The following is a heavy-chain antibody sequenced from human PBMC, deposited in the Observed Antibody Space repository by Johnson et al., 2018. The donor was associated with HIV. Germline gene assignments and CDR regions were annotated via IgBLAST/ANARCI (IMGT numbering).Heavy chain of an antibody. CDR1: GFTFRSYP. CDR3: ARLPSGYSRDGFNIWGSYRVRPDAFDI. D-gene: IGHD3-16*02. V-gene: IGHV3-30*04. Sequence: QVQLVESGGGVVHPGRSLRLSCAASGFTFRSYPMNWVRQAPGKGLEWVAFVSYDESSKYYRDSVKGRFTISRDNSKNTLYLQMNSLRADDTAVYYCARLPSGYSRDGFNIWGSYRVRPDAFDIWGQGTMVTVSS. CDR2: VSYDESSK. J-gene: IGHJ3*02.